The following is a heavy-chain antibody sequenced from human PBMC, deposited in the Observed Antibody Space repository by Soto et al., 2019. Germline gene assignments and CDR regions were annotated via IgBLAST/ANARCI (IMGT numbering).Heavy chain of an antibody. CDR2: ISSSSSYT. Sequence: GGTRRLSGAASVFTFSDYYIRWVRQGRGKGLEWVSYISSSSSYTNYADSVKGRFTISRDNAKNSLYLQMNSLRAEDTAVYYCARQRMAYDSSGYADYWGQGTLVTVSS. V-gene: IGHV3-11*06. CDR1: VFTFSDYY. D-gene: IGHD3-22*01. J-gene: IGHJ4*02. CDR3: ARQRMAYDSSGYADY.